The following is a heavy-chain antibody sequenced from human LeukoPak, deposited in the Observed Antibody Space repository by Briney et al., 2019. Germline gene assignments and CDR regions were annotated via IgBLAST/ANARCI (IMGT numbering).Heavy chain of an antibody. J-gene: IGHJ2*01. Sequence: ASVKVSCKASGYTFSVYYMHWVRQAPGQGLEWMGWINPNSGGTNYAQKFQGRVTMTRDTSISTAYMELSRLRSDDTAVYYCARDHQWLGSYWYFDLWGRGTLVTVSS. CDR1: GYTFSVYY. V-gene: IGHV1-2*02. CDR3: ARDHQWLGSYWYFDL. CDR2: INPNSGGT. D-gene: IGHD6-19*01.